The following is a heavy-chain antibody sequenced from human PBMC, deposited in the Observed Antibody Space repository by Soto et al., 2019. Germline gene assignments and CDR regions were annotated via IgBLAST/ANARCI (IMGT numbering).Heavy chain of an antibody. D-gene: IGHD3-3*01. CDR1: GFTFSSYS. CDR3: ATTFGGFLESR. J-gene: IGHJ4*02. CDR2: ISSSSSYI. Sequence: KSGGSLRLSCAASGFTFSSYSMNWVRQAPGKGLEWVSSISSSSSYIYYADSVKGRFTISRDNAKNSLYLQMDSLRAEDTAVYYCATTFGGFLESRWGQGTLVTVSS. V-gene: IGHV3-21*01.